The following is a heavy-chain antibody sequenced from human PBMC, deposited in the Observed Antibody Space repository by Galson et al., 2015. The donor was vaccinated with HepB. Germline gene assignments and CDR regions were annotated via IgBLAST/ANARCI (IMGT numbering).Heavy chain of an antibody. CDR3: AKVEAPYSGSYSGDYGWKDPDYFDY. D-gene: IGHD1-26*01. V-gene: IGHV3-23*01. Sequence: SLRLSCAASGFTFSSYAMSWVCHAPGKGLEWVSAISGSGGYTYYADSVKGRFTISRDNSKNTLYLQMNSLRAEDTAVYYCAKVEAPYSGSYSGDYGWKDPDYFDYWGQGTLVTVSS. J-gene: IGHJ4*02. CDR1: GFTFSSYA. CDR2: ISGSGGYT.